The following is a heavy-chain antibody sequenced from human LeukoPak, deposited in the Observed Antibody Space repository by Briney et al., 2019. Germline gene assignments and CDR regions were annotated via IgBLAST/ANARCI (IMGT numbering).Heavy chain of an antibody. CDR1: GGSISSYY. Sequence: SETLSLTCTVSGGSISSYYWSWIRQPPGKGLEWIGYIYYSGSTNYNPSLKSRVTISVDTSKNQFSLKLSSVTAADTAVYYCARHGPLFVYGDSTEVYYYYGMDVWGRGTTVTVSS. V-gene: IGHV4-59*08. CDR3: ARHGPLFVYGDSTEVYYYYGMDV. CDR2: IYYSGST. D-gene: IGHD4-17*01. J-gene: IGHJ6*02.